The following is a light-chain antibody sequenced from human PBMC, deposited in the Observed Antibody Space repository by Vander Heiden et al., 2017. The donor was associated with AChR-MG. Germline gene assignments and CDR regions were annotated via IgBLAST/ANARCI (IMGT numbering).Light chain of an antibody. J-gene: IGLJ2*01. V-gene: IGLV1-40*01. CDR1: SSNIGAGYD. CDR2: GNS. CDR3: QSYDSSLSGSV. Sequence: QSVLTPPPSVSRAPGPRVTISCTGSSSNIGAGYDVHWYQQLPGTAPKLLIYGNSNRPSGVPDRFSGSKSGTSASLAITGLQAEDEADYYCQSYDSSLSGSVFGGGTKLTVL.